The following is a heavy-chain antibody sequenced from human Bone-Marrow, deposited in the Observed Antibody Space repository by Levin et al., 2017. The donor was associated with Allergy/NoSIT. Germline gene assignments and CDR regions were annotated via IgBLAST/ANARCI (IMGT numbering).Heavy chain of an antibody. V-gene: IGHV3-30*18. Sequence: AGGSLRLSCAASGFTFNTYGMHWVRQAPGKGLEWVAIISYDGKNKDYADSVKGRFTVSRDNSKNTLSLQMNSLRAEDTAVYYCAKIGGGGEYCSGTSCYQPTNNDILTGKYHFDFWGQGTLVTVSS. CDR3: AKIGGGGEYCSGTSCYQPTNNDILTGKYHFDF. CDR2: ISYDGKNK. J-gene: IGHJ4*02. CDR1: GFTFNTYG. D-gene: IGHD3-9*01.